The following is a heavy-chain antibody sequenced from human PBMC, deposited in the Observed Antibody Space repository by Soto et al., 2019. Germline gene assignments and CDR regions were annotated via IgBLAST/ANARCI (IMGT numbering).Heavy chain of an antibody. D-gene: IGHD3-10*01. CDR1: GFTFSSYA. J-gene: IGHJ5*02. Sequence: GSLRLSCAASGFTFSSYAMSLVRQAPGKGLEWVSAISGSGGSTYYADSVKGRFTISRDNSKNTLYLQMNSLRAEDTAVYYCAKGSLWFGELTNWFDPWGQGTLVTVS. CDR3: AKGSLWFGELTNWFDP. V-gene: IGHV3-23*01. CDR2: ISGSGGST.